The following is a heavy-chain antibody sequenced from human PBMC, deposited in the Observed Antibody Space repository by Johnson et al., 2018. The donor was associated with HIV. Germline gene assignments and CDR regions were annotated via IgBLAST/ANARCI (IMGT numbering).Heavy chain of an antibody. J-gene: IGHJ3*02. CDR3: ARASDAFDI. Sequence: QVQLVESGGGVVQPGGSLRLSCAASVFTFSSYGMHWVRQAPGKGLEWVAFIRYDGTNKYYVDSVKGRFTISRDNSKNTLDLQMSSLRPDDTAVYYCARASDAFDIWGQGTMVTVSS. V-gene: IGHV3-30*02. CDR1: VFTFSSYG. CDR2: IRYDGTNK.